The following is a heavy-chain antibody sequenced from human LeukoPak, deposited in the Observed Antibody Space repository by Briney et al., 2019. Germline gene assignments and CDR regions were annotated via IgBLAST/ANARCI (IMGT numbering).Heavy chain of an antibody. CDR3: SCPNGSGSYYKTYGMDV. V-gene: IGHV1-3*01. D-gene: IGHD3-10*01. J-gene: IGHJ6*02. Sequence: ASVKVSCKASGYTFTSYAMHWVRQAPGQRLEWMGWINAGNGNTKYSQKFQGRVTITRDTSASTAYMELSSLRSEDTAVYYCSCPNGSGSYYKTYGMDVWGQGTTVTVSS. CDR1: GYTFTSYA. CDR2: INAGNGNT.